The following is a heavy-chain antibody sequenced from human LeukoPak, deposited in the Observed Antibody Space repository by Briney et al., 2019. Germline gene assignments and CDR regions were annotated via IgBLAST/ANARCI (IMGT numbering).Heavy chain of an antibody. D-gene: IGHD2-15*01. CDR3: AKGYCSGGSCYNWYLDL. CDR1: EFGDYW. J-gene: IGHJ2*01. V-gene: IGHV3-23*01. CDR2: ISGSGGST. Sequence: GGSLRLSCAASEFGDYWMDWVRQAPGKGLEWVSGISGSGGSTYHADSVKGRFTISRDNSKNTLYLQMNSLRAEDTALYYCAKGYCSGGSCYNWYLDLWGRGTLVTVSS.